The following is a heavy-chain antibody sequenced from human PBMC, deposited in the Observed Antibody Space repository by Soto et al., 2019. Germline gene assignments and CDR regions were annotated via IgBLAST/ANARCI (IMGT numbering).Heavy chain of an antibody. Sequence: QVQLVQSGAEVKKPESSVKVSCKAPGGTFSTYAISWVRQAPGPGLEWMGGIIPMFGTANYAQRFQDRCTITAAETTNTVYMELRSLSSEDTAVYFCASGIHLWLRRINDGYSGWGQGTLVTVSS. CDR3: ASGIHLWLRRINDGYSG. J-gene: IGHJ4*02. D-gene: IGHD5-12*01. V-gene: IGHV1-69*12. CDR1: GGTFSTYA. CDR2: IIPMFGTA.